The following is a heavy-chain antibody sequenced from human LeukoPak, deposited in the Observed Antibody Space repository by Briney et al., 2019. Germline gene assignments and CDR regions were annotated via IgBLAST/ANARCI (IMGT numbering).Heavy chain of an antibody. CDR3: ARGAYSSGSYYFDH. V-gene: IGHV1-24*01. J-gene: IGHJ4*02. CDR1: GYTFTGYY. D-gene: IGHD6-19*01. Sequence: ASVKVSCKASGYTFTGYYMHWVRQAPGKGLEWMGGFDPEDGETIYAQKFQGRVTMTEDTSTDTAYMELSSLRSEDTAVYYCARGAYSSGSYYFDHWGQGTLVTVSS. CDR2: FDPEDGET.